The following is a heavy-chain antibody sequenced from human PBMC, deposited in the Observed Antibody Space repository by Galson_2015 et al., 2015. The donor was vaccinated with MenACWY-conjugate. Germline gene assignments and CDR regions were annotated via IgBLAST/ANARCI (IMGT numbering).Heavy chain of an antibody. Sequence: ETLSLTCSVSGGSISSNNYYWGWIRQPPGKGLEWIGTIYYSGSTYYNPSLNSRVTISVDTSKNQFSLKLSSVTAADTAMYYCARQGRSGSYHSPFDYWGRGTLVTVSS. CDR2: IYYSGST. J-gene: IGHJ4*02. D-gene: IGHD1-26*01. CDR3: ARQGRSGSYHSPFDY. CDR1: GGSISSNNYY. V-gene: IGHV4-39*01.